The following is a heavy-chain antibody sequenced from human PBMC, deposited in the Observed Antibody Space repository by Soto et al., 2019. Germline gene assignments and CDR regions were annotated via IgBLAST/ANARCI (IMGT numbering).Heavy chain of an antibody. CDR2: IYCSGST. J-gene: IGHJ6*02. CDR1: GGSISSYY. V-gene: IGHV4-59*01. D-gene: IGHD3-10*01. Sequence: SETLSLTCTVSGGSISSYYWSLIRQPPGKGLEWIGYIYCSGSTNYNPSLKSRVTISVDTSKNQFSLKLSSVTAADTAVYYCARAPDWDYYGSGTLRPYYYYGMDVWGQGTTVTVSS. CDR3: ARAPDWDYYGSGTLRPYYYYGMDV.